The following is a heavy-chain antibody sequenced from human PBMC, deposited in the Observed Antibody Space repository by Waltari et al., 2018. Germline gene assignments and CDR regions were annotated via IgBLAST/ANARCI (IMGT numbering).Heavy chain of an antibody. Sequence: QVQLVQSGAEVKKPGSSVKVSCKASGGTFSSYAISWVRQAPGQGLEWMGRIIPIVGTAKYEQKFQGRVTITADKSTSTAYMELSSLRSEDTAVYYCAREYDYYDSSGYSPFDYWGQGTLVTVSS. CDR3: AREYDYYDSSGYSPFDY. D-gene: IGHD3-22*01. CDR2: IIPIVGTA. J-gene: IGHJ4*02. CDR1: GGTFSSYA. V-gene: IGHV1-69*08.